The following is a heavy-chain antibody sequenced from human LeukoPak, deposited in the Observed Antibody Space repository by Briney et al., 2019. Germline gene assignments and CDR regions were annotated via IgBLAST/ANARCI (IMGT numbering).Heavy chain of an antibody. J-gene: IGHJ4*02. CDR3: ARLRYSSGWQFDY. Sequence: SETLSLTCTVSGGSISSYYWSWIRQPPGKGLEWIGYIYYSGSTNYNPSLKSRVTISVDTSKNQFSLKLSSVTAADTAVYYCARLRYSSGWQFDYWGQGTLVTVSS. CDR1: GGSISSYY. CDR2: IYYSGST. V-gene: IGHV4-59*08. D-gene: IGHD6-19*01.